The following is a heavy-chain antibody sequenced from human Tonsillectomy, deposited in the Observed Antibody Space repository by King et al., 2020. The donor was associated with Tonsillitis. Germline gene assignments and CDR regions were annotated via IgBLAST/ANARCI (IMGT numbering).Heavy chain of an antibody. Sequence: QLVQSGGGVVQPGRSLRLSCAASGFTFSSYGMHWVRQAPGKGLEWVAVIWYDGINKYYADSVKGRFTISRDNSKNALYLQMNSLRAEDTAVYYCARRCKVVVGDLRYYYMDVWGKGTTVTVSS. J-gene: IGHJ6*03. CDR2: IWYDGINK. CDR3: ARRCKVVVGDLRYYYMDV. V-gene: IGHV3-33*08. CDR1: GFTFSSYG. D-gene: IGHD2-15*01.